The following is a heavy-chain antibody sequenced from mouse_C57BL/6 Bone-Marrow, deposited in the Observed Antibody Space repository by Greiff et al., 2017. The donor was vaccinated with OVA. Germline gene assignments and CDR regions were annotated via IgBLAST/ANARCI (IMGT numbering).Heavy chain of an antibody. CDR2: IHPNSGST. CDR3: AREEVSLCP. V-gene: IGHV1-64*01. D-gene: IGHD1-1*02. Sequence: QVQLQQPGAELVKPGASVKLSCKASGYTFTSYWMHWVKQRPGQGLEWIGMIHPNSGSTNYNEKFKSKATLTVDKSSSTAYMQISSLTSEDSAVYSCAREEVSLCPWGQGTSVTVSS. J-gene: IGHJ4*01. CDR1: GYTFTSYW.